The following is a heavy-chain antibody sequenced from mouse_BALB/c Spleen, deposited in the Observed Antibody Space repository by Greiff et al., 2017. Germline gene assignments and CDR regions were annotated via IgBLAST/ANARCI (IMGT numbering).Heavy chain of an antibody. CDR3: NSVVYGYRGV. D-gene: IGHD1-2*01. CDR1: GFNIKDYY. Sequence: VQLQQSGAELVRSGASVKLSCTASGFNIKDYYMHWVKQRPEQGLEWIGWIDPENGDTEYAPKFQGKATMTADTSSNTAYLQLSSLTSEDTAVYYCNSVVYGYRGVGRAGTTVTVPS. CDR2: IDPENGDT. J-gene: IGHJ1*01. V-gene: IGHV14-4*02.